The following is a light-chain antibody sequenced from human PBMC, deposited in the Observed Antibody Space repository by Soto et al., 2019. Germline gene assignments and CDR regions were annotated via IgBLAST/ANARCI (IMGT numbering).Light chain of an antibody. Sequence: QSVLTQPASVSGSPGQSITISCTGTSSDVGGYNYVSWFQQHPGKAPKLMIYEVINRPSGVSNRFSGSKSGNTASLTISGLRPEDEADYYCSSYTSSSTLVFGGGTKLTVL. CDR2: EVI. CDR1: SSDVGGYNY. CDR3: SSYTSSSTLV. V-gene: IGLV2-14*01. J-gene: IGLJ2*01.